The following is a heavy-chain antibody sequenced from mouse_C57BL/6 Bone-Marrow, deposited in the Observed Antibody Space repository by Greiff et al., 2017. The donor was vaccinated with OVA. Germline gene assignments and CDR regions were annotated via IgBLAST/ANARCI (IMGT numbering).Heavy chain of an antibody. Sequence: EVQRVESGEGLVKPGGSLKLSCAASGFTFSSYAMSWVRQTPEKRLEWVAYISSGGDYINYADTVKGRFTISRDNARNTMYLQMSSLKSEDTAMYNCTSLYYYGSSLYYCAMDYWGQGTSVTVSS. CDR3: TSLYYYGSSLYYCAMDY. J-gene: IGHJ4*01. CDR2: ISSGGDYI. CDR1: GFTFSSYA. D-gene: IGHD1-1*01. V-gene: IGHV5-9-1*02.